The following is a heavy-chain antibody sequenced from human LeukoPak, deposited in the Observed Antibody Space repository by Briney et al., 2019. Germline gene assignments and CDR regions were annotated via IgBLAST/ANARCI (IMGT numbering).Heavy chain of an antibody. CDR3: AKDGRSYSSGWPPFDY. V-gene: IGHV3-30*04. Sequence: GGSLRLSCAASRFTFSSYAMHWVRQAPGKGLEWVAVISYDGSNKYYADSVKGRFTISRDNSKNTLYLQMNSLRAEDTAVYHCAKDGRSYSSGWPPFDYWGQGALVSVSS. J-gene: IGHJ4*02. D-gene: IGHD6-19*01. CDR2: ISYDGSNK. CDR1: RFTFSSYA.